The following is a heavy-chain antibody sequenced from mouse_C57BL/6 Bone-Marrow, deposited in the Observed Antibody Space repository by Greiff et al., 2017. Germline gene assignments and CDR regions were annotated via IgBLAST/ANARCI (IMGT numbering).Heavy chain of an antibody. CDR1: GFTFSSYA. D-gene: IGHD1-1*01. Sequence: EVKLVESGGGLVKPGGSLKLSCAASGFTFSSYAMSWVRQTPEKRLEWVATISDGGSYTYYPDNVKGRFTISRDNAKNNLYLQMSHLKSEDTAMYYCARAFITTVVPFDYWGQGTTLTVSS. CDR3: ARAFITTVVPFDY. CDR2: ISDGGSYT. J-gene: IGHJ2*01. V-gene: IGHV5-4*03.